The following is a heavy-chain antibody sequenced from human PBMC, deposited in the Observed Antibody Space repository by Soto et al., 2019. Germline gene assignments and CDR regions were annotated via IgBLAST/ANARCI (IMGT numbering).Heavy chain of an antibody. V-gene: IGHV3-33*01. CDR2: VWYDGNNK. CDR1: GFTFRNFG. CDR3: ARGRAAGACTFDP. D-gene: IGHD2-8*01. J-gene: IGHJ5*02. Sequence: QEQLVESGGGVVQPGRSLRLSCEASGFTFRNFGMHWVRQAPGKGLEWVAIVWYDGNNKYYADSVKGRFTISRDNSKNTVLPQMGSPRVEDTAGEYWARGRAAGACTFDPWGQGTLVTVSS.